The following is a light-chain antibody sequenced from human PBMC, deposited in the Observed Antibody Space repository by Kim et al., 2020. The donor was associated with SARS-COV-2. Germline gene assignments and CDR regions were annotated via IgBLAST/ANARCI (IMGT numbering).Light chain of an antibody. Sequence: QSALTQPASVSGSPGQSINISCSGVSSDVGGHTYVSWYQQHPGTAPKLLIYDVSDRPSGVSNRFSGSLSGNTASLTISGLQAEDEADYYCTSYTTTTNLLFGGGTQLTVL. J-gene: IGLJ7*01. CDR3: TSYTTTTNLL. V-gene: IGLV2-14*03. CDR1: SSDVGGHTY. CDR2: DVS.